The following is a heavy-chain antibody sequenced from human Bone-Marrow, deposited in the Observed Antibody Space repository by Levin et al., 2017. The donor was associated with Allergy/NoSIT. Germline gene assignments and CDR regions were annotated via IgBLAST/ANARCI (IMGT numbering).Heavy chain of an antibody. V-gene: IGHV3-48*03. CDR3: ARDPPNYGSGDNAFDL. J-gene: IGHJ3*01. CDR1: GFTLSSFE. D-gene: IGHD5-24*01. CDR2: ITTSGDTI. Sequence: GGSLRLSCVASGFTLSSFEMNWVRQAPGKGLEWVSFITTSGDTIHYADSVKGRFTISRDNAKNSLYLQMSSLRSEDTALYYCARDPPNYGSGDNAFDLWGQGTMVTVSS.